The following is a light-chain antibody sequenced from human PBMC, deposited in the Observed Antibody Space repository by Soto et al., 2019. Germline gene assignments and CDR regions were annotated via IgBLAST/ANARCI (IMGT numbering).Light chain of an antibody. CDR2: EVS. CDR1: SSDVGGYNY. CDR3: SSYTSSTFYV. V-gene: IGLV2-14*01. J-gene: IGLJ1*01. Sequence: QSALTQPASVSGSPGQSITISCTGTSSDVGGYNYVSWYQQHPGKAPKLMIYEVSNRPSGVSNRSSGSKSGNTASLTIPGLQAEDEADYYCSSYTSSTFYVSGTGTKVTVL.